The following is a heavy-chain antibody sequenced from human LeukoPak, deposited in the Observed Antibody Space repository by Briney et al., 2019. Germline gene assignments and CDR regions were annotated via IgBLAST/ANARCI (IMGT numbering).Heavy chain of an antibody. V-gene: IGHV4-38-2*01. CDR1: GYSISSGHY. D-gene: IGHD3-10*01. CDR3: AGFTPAVDY. Sequence: PSETLSLTCAVSGYSISSGHYWGWIRQPPGKGLEWIGIIYHSGGTYYNASLKSRVTISVDTSKNQFYLKMKSMTAADTSVYYCAGFTPAVDYCSQGTLVTVSS. CDR2: IYHSGGT. J-gene: IGHJ4*02.